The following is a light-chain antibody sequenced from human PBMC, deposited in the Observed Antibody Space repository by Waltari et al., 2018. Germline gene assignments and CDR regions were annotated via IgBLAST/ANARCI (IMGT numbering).Light chain of an antibody. J-gene: IGLJ3*02. CDR2: SST. CDR3: AAWDASLNTWV. CDR1: NSNIGSNS. V-gene: IGLV1-44*01. Sequence: QSVLTQTPSASGTPGQRVTISCSGSNSNIGSNSANWYQQLPGAAPKLLIYSSTQRPSGVPVRFSGSQSGASASLAISGLQSEDEGDYYCAAWDASLNTWVFGGGTKLTVL.